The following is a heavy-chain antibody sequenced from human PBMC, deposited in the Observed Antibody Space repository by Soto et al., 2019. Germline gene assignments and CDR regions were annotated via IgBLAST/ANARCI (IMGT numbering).Heavy chain of an antibody. D-gene: IGHD2-2*01. CDR2: ISYDGSNK. CDR1: GFTFSSYA. CDR3: ARPHEPGTTNWFDP. J-gene: IGHJ5*02. Sequence: GGSLRLSCAASGFTFSSYAMHWVRQAPGKGLEWVAVISYDGSNKYYADSVKGRFTISRDNSKNTLYLQMNSLRAEDTAVYYCARPHEPGTTNWFDPWGQGTLVTVSS. V-gene: IGHV3-30-3*01.